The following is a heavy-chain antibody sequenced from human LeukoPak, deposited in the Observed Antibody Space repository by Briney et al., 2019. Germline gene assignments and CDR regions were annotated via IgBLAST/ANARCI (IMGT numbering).Heavy chain of an antibody. V-gene: IGHV4-34*01. J-gene: IGHJ5*02. CDR1: GGSFSGYY. D-gene: IGHD5-24*01. Sequence: PSETLSLTCAVYGGSFSGYYWSWIRQPPGKGLEWIGEINHSGSTNYNPSLKSRVTVSVDTSKNQFSLKLSSVTAADTAVYYCARGRRDGYKGWFDPWGQGTLVTVSS. CDR3: ARGRRDGYKGWFDP. CDR2: INHSGST.